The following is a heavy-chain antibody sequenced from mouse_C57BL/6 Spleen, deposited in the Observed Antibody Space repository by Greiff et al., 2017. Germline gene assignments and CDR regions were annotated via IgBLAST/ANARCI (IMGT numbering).Heavy chain of an antibody. Sequence: VQLQQSGAELVRPGTSVKVSCKASGYAFTNYLIEWVKQRPGQGLEWIGVINPGSGGTNYNEKFKGKATLTADKSSSTSYMQLSSLTAEDSAVYFCARYGSRSYAMDYWGQGTSVTVSS. CDR2: INPGSGGT. J-gene: IGHJ4*01. D-gene: IGHD1-1*01. CDR1: GYAFTNYL. CDR3: ARYGSRSYAMDY. V-gene: IGHV1-54*01.